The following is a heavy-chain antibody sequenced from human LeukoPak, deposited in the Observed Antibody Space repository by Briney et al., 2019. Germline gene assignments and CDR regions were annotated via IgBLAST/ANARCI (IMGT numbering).Heavy chain of an antibody. CDR2: SYYSGTT. D-gene: IGHD6-13*01. V-gene: IGHV4-59*01. Sequence: PSETLSLTCTVSGGSSSSYYWSLIRQPPGKGLEWIGYSYYSGTTNYNPSLKSRVTISVDTSKNQFSLKLSSVTAADTAVYYCARGVYIAAAQYGYWGQGTLVTVSS. J-gene: IGHJ4*02. CDR1: GGSSSSYY. CDR3: ARGVYIAAAQYGY.